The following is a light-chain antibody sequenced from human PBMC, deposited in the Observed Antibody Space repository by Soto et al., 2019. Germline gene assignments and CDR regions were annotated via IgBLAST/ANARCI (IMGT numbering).Light chain of an antibody. Sequence: EIVLTQSPGTLSLSPGERATLSCRASQSVSRTYLGWYQQKPGQAPRLLIYGASSRATGIPDRFSGSGSGTGFTLTISRLEPEDFAVYYCHQYGSLPQTFGQGTRLEIK. CDR2: GAS. V-gene: IGKV3-20*01. J-gene: IGKJ2*01. CDR1: QSVSRTY. CDR3: HQYGSLPQT.